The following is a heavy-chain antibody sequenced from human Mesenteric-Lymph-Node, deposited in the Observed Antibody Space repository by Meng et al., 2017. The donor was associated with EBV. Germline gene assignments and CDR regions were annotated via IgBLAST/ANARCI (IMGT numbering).Heavy chain of an antibody. CDR1: GGSVNGCGHP. D-gene: IGHD4-17*01. V-gene: IGHV4-30-2*06. J-gene: IGHJ4*02. CDR2: VHHNGLP. Sequence: QVQRPESGSGLVKPSPTLSLSCTFSGGSVNGCGHPRSWNRQSPEEGLEWIGYVHHNGLPYYKPSIETRVIISLVRSKNQFSLKLTSVTAAGTAVYYCGGGDYVNQFNYWGQGTLVTVSS. CDR3: GGGDYVNQFNY.